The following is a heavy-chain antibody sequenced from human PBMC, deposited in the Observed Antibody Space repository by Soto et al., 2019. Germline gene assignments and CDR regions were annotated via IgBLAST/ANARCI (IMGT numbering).Heavy chain of an antibody. V-gene: IGHV4-4*02. CDR1: GGSFSGDDW. D-gene: IGHD2-15*01. CDR2: IYQSGTT. CDR3: ARGSGWRVDP. J-gene: IGHJ5*02. Sequence: QVQLQESGPGLVKPSETLSLTCAVSGGSFSGDDWWSWVRQPPEKGLEWIGEIYQSGTTNYNPSLKSRVTISLDKSKNQLSLKLTSLTAADTAVYYCARGSGWRVDPWGQGTLVTVSS.